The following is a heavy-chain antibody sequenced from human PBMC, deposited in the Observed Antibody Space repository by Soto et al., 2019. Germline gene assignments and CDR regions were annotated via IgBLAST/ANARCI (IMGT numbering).Heavy chain of an antibody. CDR2: IYYSGST. V-gene: IGHV4-59*01. CDR3: ARVGGVAARTFDY. Sequence: QVQLHESGPGLVKASETLSLTCTVSGGSINDFYWSWIRQPPGKGLEWIGYIYYSGSTDYNPSLKGRVTISVDTSKNQFSLKLRSVTAADTAVYYCARVGGVAARTFDYWGQGTLVTVSS. J-gene: IGHJ4*02. D-gene: IGHD6-6*01. CDR1: GGSINDFY.